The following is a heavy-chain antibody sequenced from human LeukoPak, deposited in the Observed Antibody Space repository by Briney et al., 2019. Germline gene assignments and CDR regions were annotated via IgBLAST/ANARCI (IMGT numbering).Heavy chain of an antibody. CDR1: GGSFSGYY. D-gene: IGHD4-23*01. CDR3: ARAHDGGNSRGSVDY. J-gene: IGHJ4*02. V-gene: IGHV4-34*01. Sequence: SETLSLTCAVYGGSFSGYYWSWIRQPPGKGLEWIGEINHGGSTNYSPSLKSRLTISVDTSKNQFSLKLSSLTAADTAVYYCARAHDGGNSRGSVDYWGQGTLVTVSS. CDR2: INHGGST.